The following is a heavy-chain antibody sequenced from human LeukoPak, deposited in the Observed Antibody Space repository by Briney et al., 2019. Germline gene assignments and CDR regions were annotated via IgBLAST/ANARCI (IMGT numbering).Heavy chain of an antibody. D-gene: IGHD6-19*01. J-gene: IGHJ4*02. CDR1: GFTFASSP. CDR3: ASGSGWYSPDY. CDR2: IVVGSGNT. V-gene: IGHV1-58*02. Sequence: TSVKVSCKASGFTFASSPKQWVRQARGQRLEWIGWIVVGSGNTNYAQKFQERVTITRDMSTSTAYMELSSLRSEDTAVYYCASGSGWYSPDYWGQGTLVTVSS.